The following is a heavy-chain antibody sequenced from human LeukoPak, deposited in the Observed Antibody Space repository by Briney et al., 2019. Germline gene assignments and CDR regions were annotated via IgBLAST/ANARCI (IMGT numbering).Heavy chain of an antibody. Sequence: SXXVSCKASGGTFSSYAISWVRQAPGQGLEWMGGIIPIFGTANYAQKFQGRVTITTDESTSTAYMELSSLRSEDTAVYYCARDPYSSSWYWFDPWGQGTLVTVSS. V-gene: IGHV1-69*05. CDR2: IIPIFGTA. CDR3: ARDPYSSSWYWFDP. CDR1: GGTFSSYA. D-gene: IGHD6-13*01. J-gene: IGHJ5*02.